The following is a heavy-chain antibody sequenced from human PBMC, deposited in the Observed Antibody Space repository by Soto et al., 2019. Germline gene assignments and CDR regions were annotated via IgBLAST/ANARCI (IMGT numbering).Heavy chain of an antibody. CDR3: TTSNECKCYDGSGHNRTIYGMDV. CDR1: GFTFSNAW. CDR2: IKSKTDGGTT. V-gene: IGHV3-15*01. J-gene: IGHJ6*02. D-gene: IGHD3-22*01. Sequence: GGSLRLSCAASGFTFSNAWMSWVRQAPGKGLEWVGRIKSKTDGGTTDYAAPVKGRFTISRDDSKNTLYLQMNSLKTDDTAVYYCTTSNECKCYDGSGHNRTIYGMDVWDQGTRVAASS.